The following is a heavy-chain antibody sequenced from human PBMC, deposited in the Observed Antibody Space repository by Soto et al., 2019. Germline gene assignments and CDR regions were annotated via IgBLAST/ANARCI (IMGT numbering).Heavy chain of an antibody. V-gene: IGHV3-23*01. CDR3: ATGSDYFHSSGYNLEYLQH. J-gene: IGHJ1*01. CDR2: ISGDGGST. CDR1: EFTFSDYA. Sequence: EVQLLESGGGLVQPGGYLRLSCAASEFTFSDYAMKWVRQAPGKGLEWVSAISGDGGSTHYADSVKGRFSISRDISKNTLYLHMNRLRAEDTAVYYCATGSDYFHSSGYNLEYLQHWGQGTLVAVSS. D-gene: IGHD3-22*01.